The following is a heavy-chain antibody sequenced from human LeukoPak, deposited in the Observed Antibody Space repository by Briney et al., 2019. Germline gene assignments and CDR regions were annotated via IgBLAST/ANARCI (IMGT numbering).Heavy chain of an antibody. J-gene: IGHJ4*02. Sequence: SETLSLTCTVSGGSISSYYWSWIRQPPGKGLEWIGYIYYSGSTNYNPSLKSRVTISVDTSKNQFSLKLSSVTAADTAVYYCARQIQLWYFDYWGQGTLVTVSS. V-gene: IGHV4-59*08. D-gene: IGHD5-18*01. CDR1: GGSISSYY. CDR3: ARQIQLWYFDY. CDR2: IYYSGST.